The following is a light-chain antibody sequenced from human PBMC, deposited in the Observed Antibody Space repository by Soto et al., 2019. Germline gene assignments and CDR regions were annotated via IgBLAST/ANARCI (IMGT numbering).Light chain of an antibody. V-gene: IGKV1-33*01. CDR3: QQFEDLPYST. CDR2: DAS. Sequence: DIRLTQSPSSLSASVGDRVTITCQASQDINNYLNWYQQRPGEAPNVLIYDASSLDSGVPSRFSGSGFGTHFTLTIDSLQPEDIATYYCQQFEDLPYSTFGQGTKLEIK. J-gene: IGKJ2*02. CDR1: QDINNY.